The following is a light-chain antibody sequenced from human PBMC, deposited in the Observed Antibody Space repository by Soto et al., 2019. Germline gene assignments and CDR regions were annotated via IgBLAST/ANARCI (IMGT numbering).Light chain of an antibody. CDR2: GAS. J-gene: IGKJ2*01. V-gene: IGKV3-20*01. CDR1: QSVSSSY. CDR3: QQYGSSPGT. Sequence: EIVLTQSPGTLSLSPGERATLSCRASQSVSSSYLAWYQQKPGHAPRLLIYGASSRATGIPDRFSGSGSGTDFTLTIIRLEPEDFAVYYCQQYGSSPGTFGQGTKLEIK.